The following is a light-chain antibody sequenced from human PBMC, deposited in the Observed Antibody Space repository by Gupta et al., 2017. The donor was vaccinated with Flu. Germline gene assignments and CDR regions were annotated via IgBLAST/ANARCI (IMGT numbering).Light chain of an antibody. CDR2: KAS. V-gene: IGKV1-5*03. CDR1: QSISSW. Sequence: PSTLSASVGDRVTITCRASQSISSWLAWYQQKPGKAPKLLIYKASSLESGVPSRFSGSGSGTEFTLTISSLQPDDFATYYCQQYNSYWWTFGQGTKVEIK. J-gene: IGKJ1*01. CDR3: QQYNSYWWT.